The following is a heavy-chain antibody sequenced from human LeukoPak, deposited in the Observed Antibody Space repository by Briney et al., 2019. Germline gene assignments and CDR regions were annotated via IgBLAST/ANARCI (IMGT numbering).Heavy chain of an antibody. V-gene: IGHV3-23*01. Sequence: AGGSLRLSCAASGFTFSSYWMSWVRQPPGKGLEWVSSIFPSGGEIHYADSVRGRFTISRDNSKGTLSLQMNSLRAEDTAIYYCATYRQVLLPFESWGQGTLVTVSS. D-gene: IGHD2-8*02. CDR2: IFPSGGEI. CDR1: GFTFSSYW. J-gene: IGHJ4*02. CDR3: ATYRQVLLPFES.